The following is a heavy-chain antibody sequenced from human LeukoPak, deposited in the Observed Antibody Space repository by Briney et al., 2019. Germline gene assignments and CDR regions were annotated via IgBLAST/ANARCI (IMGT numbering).Heavy chain of an antibody. CDR1: GFTLSSYG. Sequence: GGSLRLSCAASGFTLSSYGMHWVRQAPGKGLEWVAVIRYDGSNKYYADSVKGRFTISRDNSKNTLYLQMNSLRAEDTAVYYCAKAKYYDSSRFLPPTPIDYWGQGTLVTVSS. D-gene: IGHD3-22*01. V-gene: IGHV3-33*06. CDR3: AKAKYYDSSRFLPPTPIDY. J-gene: IGHJ4*02. CDR2: IRYDGSNK.